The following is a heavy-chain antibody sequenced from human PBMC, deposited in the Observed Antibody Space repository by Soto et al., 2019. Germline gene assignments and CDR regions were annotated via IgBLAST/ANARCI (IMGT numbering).Heavy chain of an antibody. D-gene: IGHD1-26*01. CDR1: GDSIRSYY. CDR2: IYYSGYT. Sequence: SETLSRTCTVSGDSIRSYYWSWIRQPPGKGLERIGYIYYSGYTSYNPSLKSRVTISVDTSKNQFSLKLNSVTAADTAVYYCARCFSGNYPSRPEEQYYFDSWGQGTLVTVSS. V-gene: IGHV4-59*01. CDR3: ARCFSGNYPSRPEEQYYFDS. J-gene: IGHJ4*02.